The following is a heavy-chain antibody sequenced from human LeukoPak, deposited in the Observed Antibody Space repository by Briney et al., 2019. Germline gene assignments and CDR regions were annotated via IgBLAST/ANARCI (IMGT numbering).Heavy chain of an antibody. CDR1: GFTFTNYS. D-gene: IGHD5-24*01. CDR2: ISSSSSYR. V-gene: IGHV3-21*01. Sequence: GGSLRLSCAVSGFTFTNYSMNWVRQAPGKGLEWVSSISSSSSYRYYADSVKGRFTISRDNSKNTLYLQMNSLRAEDTAVYYCASVRRDGYNPLFDYWGQGTLVTVPS. J-gene: IGHJ4*02. CDR3: ASVRRDGYNPLFDY.